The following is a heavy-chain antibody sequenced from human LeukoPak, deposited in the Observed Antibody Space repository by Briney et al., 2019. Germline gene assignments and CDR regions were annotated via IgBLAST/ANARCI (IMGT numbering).Heavy chain of an antibody. V-gene: IGHV4-34*01. J-gene: IGHJ4*02. CDR3: ARGLIWFGTFDS. CDR1: GGSFSGYY. Sequence: SETLSLTCAVYGGSFSGYYWSWIRQPPGKGLEWIGEINHSGSTNYNPSLKSRVTISVDTSKNQFSLKLSSVTAADTAVYYCARGLIWFGTFDSWGQGTLVTVSS. D-gene: IGHD3-10*01. CDR2: INHSGST.